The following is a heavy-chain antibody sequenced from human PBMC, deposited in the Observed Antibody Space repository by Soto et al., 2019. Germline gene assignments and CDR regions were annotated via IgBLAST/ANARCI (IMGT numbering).Heavy chain of an antibody. CDR3: AKVMVGLRYFDWLPHFDY. J-gene: IGHJ4*02. CDR2: ISGSGGST. Sequence: GGSLRLSCAASGFTFSSYAMSWVRQAPGKGLEWVSAISGSGGSTYYADSVKGRFTISRDNSKNTLYLQMNSLRAEDTAVYYCAKVMVGLRYFDWLPHFDYWGQGTLVTVSS. V-gene: IGHV3-23*01. CDR1: GFTFSSYA. D-gene: IGHD3-9*01.